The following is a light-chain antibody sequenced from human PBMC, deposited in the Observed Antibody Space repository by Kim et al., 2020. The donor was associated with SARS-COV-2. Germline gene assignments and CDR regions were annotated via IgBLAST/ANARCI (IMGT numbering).Light chain of an antibody. CDR3: QQYNNWPWA. Sequence: VSPGERAPLSCRARQSVTSNLSWYQQKPGQTPRLLIYSASTRATGIPARFSGSGSGTEFTLTISSLQSEDLAVYYCQQYNNWPWAFGQGTKVDIK. V-gene: IGKV3-15*01. CDR2: SAS. CDR1: QSVTSN. J-gene: IGKJ1*01.